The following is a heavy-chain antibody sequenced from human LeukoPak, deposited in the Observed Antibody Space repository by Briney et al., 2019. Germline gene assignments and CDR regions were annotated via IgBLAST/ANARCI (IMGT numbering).Heavy chain of an antibody. Sequence: PGGSLRLSCAASGFTFSSYGMHWVRQAPGKGLEWVAVISYDGSNKYYADSVKGRFTISRDNSKNTLYLQMNSLRAEDTAVYYCAKGRPTTVTTSGWFDPWGQGTLVTVSS. V-gene: IGHV3-30*18. CDR3: AKGRPTTVTTSGWFDP. CDR2: ISYDGSNK. D-gene: IGHD4-17*01. J-gene: IGHJ5*02. CDR1: GFTFSSYG.